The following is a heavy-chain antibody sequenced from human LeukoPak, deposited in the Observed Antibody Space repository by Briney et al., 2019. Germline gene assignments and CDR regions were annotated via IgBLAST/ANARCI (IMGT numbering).Heavy chain of an antibody. D-gene: IGHD5-24*01. J-gene: IGHJ4*02. CDR1: GGSISSYY. Sequence: SEPLSLTCTVSGGSISSYYWSWIRQPPGKGLEWIGYIYYSGSTNYNPSLKSRVTISVDTSKNQFSLKLSSVTAADTAVYYCTRDRGDGYNSLNYWGQGTLVTVSS. CDR3: TRDRGDGYNSLNY. V-gene: IGHV4-59*01. CDR2: IYYSGST.